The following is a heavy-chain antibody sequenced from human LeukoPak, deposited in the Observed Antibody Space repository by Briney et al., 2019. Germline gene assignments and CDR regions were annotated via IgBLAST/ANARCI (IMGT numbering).Heavy chain of an antibody. CDR2: VDPNSGGT. Sequence: ASVKVSCKASGYTFTDYYMHWVRQAPGQGLEWMGWVDPNSGGTNYAQKLQGRVTMTRDTFISTAYMDLSRLKSDDTAVYYCARSRCGSTSCQPFAAFDIWGQGTLVTVSS. CDR3: ARSRCGSTSCQPFAAFDI. V-gene: IGHV1-2*02. D-gene: IGHD2-2*01. CDR1: GYTFTDYY. J-gene: IGHJ3*02.